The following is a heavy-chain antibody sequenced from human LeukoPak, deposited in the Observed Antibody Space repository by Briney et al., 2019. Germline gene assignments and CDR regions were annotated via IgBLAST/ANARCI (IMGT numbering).Heavy chain of an antibody. Sequence: SETLSLTCTVSGYSISSGYYWGWIRQPPGKGLEWIGSIYHSGSTYYNPSLKSRVTISVDTSKNQFSLKLSSVIAADTAVYYCARLHEGYTAVAGSRPKYYFDYWGQGTLVTVSS. J-gene: IGHJ4*02. CDR2: IYHSGST. D-gene: IGHD6-19*01. CDR1: GYSISSGYY. V-gene: IGHV4-38-2*02. CDR3: ARLHEGYTAVAGSRPKYYFDY.